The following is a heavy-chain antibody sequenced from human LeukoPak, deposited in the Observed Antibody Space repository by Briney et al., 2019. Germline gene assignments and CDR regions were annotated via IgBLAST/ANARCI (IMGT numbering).Heavy chain of an antibody. CDR1: GGSISSGSYY. Sequence: SQTLSLTCTVSGGSISSGSYYWSWIRQPAGKGLEWIGRIYTSGSTNYDPSLKSRVTISVDTSKNQFSLKLSSVTAADTAVYYCARDQGDYDYVWGSYDWGQGTLVTVSS. CDR2: IYTSGST. D-gene: IGHD3-16*01. V-gene: IGHV4-61*02. CDR3: ARDQGDYDYVWGSYD. J-gene: IGHJ4*02.